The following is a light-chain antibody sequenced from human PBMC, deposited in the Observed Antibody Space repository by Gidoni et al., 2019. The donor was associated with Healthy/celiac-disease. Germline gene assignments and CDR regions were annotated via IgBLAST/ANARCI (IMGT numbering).Light chain of an antibody. V-gene: IGLV1-44*01. Sequence: QSVRTPPPSASGTPGQRVTISCSGSSSNIGSNTVNGYQQFPGTAPKLLIYSNNQRPSGVPDRFSGSKSGTSASLAISGLQSEDEADYYCAAWDDSLNGRVFGGGTKLTVL. CDR3: AAWDDSLNGRV. CDR2: SNN. J-gene: IGLJ3*02. CDR1: SSNIGSNT.